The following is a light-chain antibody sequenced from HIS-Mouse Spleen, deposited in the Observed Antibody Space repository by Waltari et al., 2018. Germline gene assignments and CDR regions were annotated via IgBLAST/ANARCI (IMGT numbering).Light chain of an antibody. CDR1: TSDVGSYYL. CDR2: EGS. CDR3: CSYAGSSTL. V-gene: IGLV2-23*01. Sequence: QSALTQPASVSGSPGQSITISCTGPTSDVGSYYLVSWYQQHPGKAPKLMIYEGSKRPSGVSNRFSGSKSGNTASLTISGLQAEDEADYYCCSYAGSSTLFGGGTKLTVL. J-gene: IGLJ3*02.